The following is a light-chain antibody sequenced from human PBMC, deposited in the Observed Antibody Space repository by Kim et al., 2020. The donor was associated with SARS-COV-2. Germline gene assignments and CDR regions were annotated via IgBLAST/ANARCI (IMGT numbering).Light chain of an antibody. CDR2: DVN. CDR3: CSYTGSDTYV. CDR1: TSDVGGYNS. V-gene: IGLV2-14*04. Sequence: QSITISCTRTTSDVGGYNSVSWYQQHPGTTPKLIIYDVNQRPSGISNRLSGSKSGNTTSLTISGLQSEDEADYHCCSYTGSDTYVFGTGTKVTVL. J-gene: IGLJ1*01.